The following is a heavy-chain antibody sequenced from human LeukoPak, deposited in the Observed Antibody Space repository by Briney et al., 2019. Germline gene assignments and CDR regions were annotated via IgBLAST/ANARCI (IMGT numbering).Heavy chain of an antibody. Sequence: SVKVSWKASGGTFSSYAISWVRQAPGQGLEWMGGIIPIFGTANYAQKFQGRVTITADESTSTAYMELSSLRSEDTAVYYCASGPGNYDSSGYFNWFDPWGQGTLVTVSS. V-gene: IGHV1-69*13. D-gene: IGHD3-22*01. CDR2: IIPIFGTA. CDR1: GGTFSSYA. J-gene: IGHJ5*02. CDR3: ASGPGNYDSSGYFNWFDP.